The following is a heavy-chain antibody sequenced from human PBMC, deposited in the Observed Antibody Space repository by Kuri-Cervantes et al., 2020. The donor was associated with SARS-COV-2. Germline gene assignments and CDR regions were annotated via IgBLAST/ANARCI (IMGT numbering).Heavy chain of an antibody. CDR2: ISAYNGNT. CDR1: GYTFTSYG. D-gene: IGHD5-12*01. J-gene: IGHJ4*02. V-gene: IGHV1-18*01. Sequence: ASVKVSCKASGYTFTSYGISWVRQAPGQGLEWMGWISAYNGNTNYAQKLQGRVTMTRNTSISTAYMELSSLRSEDTAAYYCARGSEDIVATEFDYWGQGTLVTVSS. CDR3: ARGSEDIVATEFDY.